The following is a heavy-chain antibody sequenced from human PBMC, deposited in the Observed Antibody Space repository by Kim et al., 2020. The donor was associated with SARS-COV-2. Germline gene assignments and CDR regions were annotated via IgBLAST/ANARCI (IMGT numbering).Heavy chain of an antibody. CDR3: AREFSYSSSWFDY. Sequence: SVKVSCKASGGTFSSYAISWVRQAPGQGLEWMGGIIPIFGTANYAQKFQGRVTITADESTSTAYMELSSLRSEDTAVYYCAREFSYSSSWFDYWGQGTLVTVSS. J-gene: IGHJ4*02. CDR1: GGTFSSYA. D-gene: IGHD6-13*01. CDR2: IIPIFGTA. V-gene: IGHV1-69*13.